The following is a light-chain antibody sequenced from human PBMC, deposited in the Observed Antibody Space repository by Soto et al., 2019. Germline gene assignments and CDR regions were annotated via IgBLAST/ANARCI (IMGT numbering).Light chain of an antibody. J-gene: IGKJ2*01. V-gene: IGKV3-20*01. CDR1: QSVISSY. CDR2: GAS. Sequence: EIVLTQSPGTLSLSPGERATLSCRASQSVISSYLAWYQQKPGQAPRLLIYGASGRATGIPDRFSGSGSGTDFTLTISRLEPEDFAVYYCQQYGSSLPYTFGQGTKLEIQ. CDR3: QQYGSSLPYT.